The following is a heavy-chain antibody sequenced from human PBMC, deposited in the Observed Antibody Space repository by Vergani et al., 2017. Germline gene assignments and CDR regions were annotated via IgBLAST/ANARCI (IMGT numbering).Heavy chain of an antibody. Sequence: QVQLQQWGAGLLKPSETLSLTCAVHGGSFSGYYWSWIRQPPGKGLEWIGEINHSGSTNYNPSLKSRVTISVDTSKNQFSLKLSSVTAADTAVYYCARTRRQLADYWGQGTLVTVSS. CDR1: GGSFSGYY. J-gene: IGHJ4*02. D-gene: IGHD6-13*01. CDR2: INHSGST. CDR3: ARTRRQLADY. V-gene: IGHV4-34*01.